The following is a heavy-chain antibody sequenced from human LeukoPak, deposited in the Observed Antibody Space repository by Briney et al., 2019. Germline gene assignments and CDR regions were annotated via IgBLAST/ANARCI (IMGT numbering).Heavy chain of an antibody. CDR3: ARGGLLRYFDWLLYSY. CDR1: GYTFTGYY. V-gene: IGHV1-2*02. J-gene: IGHJ4*02. D-gene: IGHD3-9*01. Sequence: ASVKVSCKASGYTFTGYYMRWVRQAPGQGLEWMGWINPNSGGTNYAQKFQGRVTMTRDTSISTAYMELSRLRSDDTAVYYCARGGLLRYFDWLLYSYWGQGTLVTVSS. CDR2: INPNSGGT.